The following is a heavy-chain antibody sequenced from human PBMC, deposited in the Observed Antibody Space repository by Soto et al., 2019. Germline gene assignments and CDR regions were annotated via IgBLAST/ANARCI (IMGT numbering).Heavy chain of an antibody. Sequence: PSETLSLTCTVSGGSISSYYWSWIRQPPGKGLEWIGYIYYSGSTNYNPSLKSRVTISVDTSKNQFSLKLSSVTAADTAVYYCARDFDGAFDIWGQGTMVTVSS. CDR1: GGSISSYY. V-gene: IGHV4-59*01. CDR3: ARDFDGAFDI. J-gene: IGHJ3*02. CDR2: IYYSGST.